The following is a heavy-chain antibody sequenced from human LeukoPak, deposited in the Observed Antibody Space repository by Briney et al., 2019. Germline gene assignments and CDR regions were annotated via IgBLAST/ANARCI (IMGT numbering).Heavy chain of an antibody. Sequence: GPRRLCCAASGFPVSSSWMRRVRQAPREGLKGVANIKQDGSDKYYVDSVKGRFTISRDNAKNSLYLQMNSLRAEDTAVYYCARDPYDSSWGLCYFDYWGQGNLVTVSS. V-gene: IGHV3-7*04. CDR1: GFPVSSSW. D-gene: IGHD3-22*01. CDR3: ARDPYDSSWGLCYFDY. J-gene: IGHJ4*02. CDR2: IKQDGSDK.